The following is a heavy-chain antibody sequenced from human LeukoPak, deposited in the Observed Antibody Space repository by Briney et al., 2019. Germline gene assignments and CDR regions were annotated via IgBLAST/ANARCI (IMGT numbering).Heavy chain of an antibody. CDR1: GFTFSSYA. J-gene: IGHJ4*02. CDR2: ISGSGGST. D-gene: IGHD3-22*01. CDR3: AKDQYYYDSSGYFDY. V-gene: IGHV3-23*01. Sequence: GGSLRLSCAASGFTFSSYAMSWVRQAPGKGLEWVSAISGSGGSTYYADSVKGRFTISRDNSKNTLYLQMNSLRAEDTSVYYCAKDQYYYDSSGYFDYWGQGTLVNVSS.